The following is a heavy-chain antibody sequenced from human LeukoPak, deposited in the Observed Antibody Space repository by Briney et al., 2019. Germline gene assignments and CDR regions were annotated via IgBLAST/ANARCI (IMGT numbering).Heavy chain of an antibody. CDR3: ARDGVGGGSYYSAY. D-gene: IGHD1-26*01. CDR1: GFAVFSNY. CDR2: ITWNAART. Sequence: PGGSLRLSCAASGFAVFSNYMSWVRQAPGKGPEWISGITWNAARTDYADSVKGRFTISRDSAKNSLFLQMNSLRAEDTALYYCARDGVGGGSYYSAYWGQGTLVTVSS. V-gene: IGHV3-20*04. J-gene: IGHJ4*02.